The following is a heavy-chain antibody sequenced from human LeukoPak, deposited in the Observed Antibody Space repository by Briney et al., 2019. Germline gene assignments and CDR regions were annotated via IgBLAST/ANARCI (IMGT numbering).Heavy chain of an antibody. CDR1: GYTFTSYG. V-gene: IGHV1-18*01. J-gene: IGHJ4*02. Sequence: ASVKVSCKASGYTFTSYGISWVRQAPGQGLEWMGWISAYNGNTNEAQKLQGRVTMTTDTSTSTAYRELRSLRSDDTAVYYCARVQYYYGSGSYYSGDYWGQGTLVTVSS. CDR2: ISAYNGNT. CDR3: ARVQYYYGSGSYYSGDY. D-gene: IGHD3-10*01.